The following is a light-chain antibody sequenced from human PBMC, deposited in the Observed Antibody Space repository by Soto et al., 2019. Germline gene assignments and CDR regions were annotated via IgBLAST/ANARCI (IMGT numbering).Light chain of an antibody. CDR2: HVS. J-gene: IGLJ7*01. CDR3: SSYTSSGTYV. V-gene: IGLV2-14*01. CDR1: SSDVGNYNY. Sequence: SVLTQPASVCGSPGQPITISCIGTSSDVGNYNYVSWYQQHQGKGPKLIIYHVSYRPSGVSKRFSGSKSGNTASLTISGLQAEDEADYNCSSYTSSGTYVIGGGTQ.